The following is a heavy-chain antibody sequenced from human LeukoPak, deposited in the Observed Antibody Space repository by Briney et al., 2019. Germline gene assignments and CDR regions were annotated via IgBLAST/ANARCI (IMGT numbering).Heavy chain of an antibody. CDR2: IHYTGAT. J-gene: IGHJ4*02. CDR3: ARGNILTGYCFDF. V-gene: IGHV4-34*01. Sequence: SETLSLACAVYGGSITGYYWSWIRQTPGRGLEWVGEIHYTGATSYNPSLKSRATISADTSKNQFSLRLSSVTAADTAVYYCARGNILTGYCFDFWGQGALVTVSS. D-gene: IGHD3-9*01. CDR1: GGSITGYY.